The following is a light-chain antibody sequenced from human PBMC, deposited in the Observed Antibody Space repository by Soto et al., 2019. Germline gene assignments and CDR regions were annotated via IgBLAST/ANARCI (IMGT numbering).Light chain of an antibody. V-gene: IGKV3-15*01. CDR2: RAS. J-gene: IGKJ1*01. CDR3: QQYNNWPRT. Sequence: EIVLTQSPGTLSLSPGERATLSCRASLNVNSYLAWYQQKPGQAPRLLIYRASTRATGIPARFSGSGSGTDFTLTISGLQSEDFAVYYCQQYNNWPRTFGQGTKVDIK. CDR1: LNVNSY.